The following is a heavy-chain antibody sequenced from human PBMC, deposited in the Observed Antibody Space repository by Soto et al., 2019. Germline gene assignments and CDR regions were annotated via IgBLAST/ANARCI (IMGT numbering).Heavy chain of an antibody. D-gene: IGHD1-26*01. Sequence: QVQLVESGGGVVQPGRSLRLSCAASGFNFRGYGMHWVRQAPGKGLEWVAITRHDGSNTYYADSVRGRFTISRYNSKNTLYLQMNSLRVEDTAVYYCARDGVGATTYFGYFDYWGQGTPITVSS. CDR2: TRHDGSNT. J-gene: IGHJ4*02. CDR1: GFNFRGYG. CDR3: ARDGVGATTYFGYFDY. V-gene: IGHV3-33*01.